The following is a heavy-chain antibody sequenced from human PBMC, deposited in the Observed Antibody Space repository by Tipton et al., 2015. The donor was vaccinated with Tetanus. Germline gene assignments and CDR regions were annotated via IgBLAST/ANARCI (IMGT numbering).Heavy chain of an antibody. D-gene: IGHD3-16*01. J-gene: IGHJ6*02. Sequence: TLSLTCTVSGDSLSNGDYCWSWIRQPPGKGLESIGYIYYSGSTYYNPSLKSRVTISVDTSKNQFSLRLSPVTAADTAVYYCARDHGITWGGMGYYYGMDVWGQGTTVTVSS. CDR2: IYYSGST. CDR1: GDSLSNGDYC. V-gene: IGHV4-30-4*01. CDR3: ARDHGITWGGMGYYYGMDV.